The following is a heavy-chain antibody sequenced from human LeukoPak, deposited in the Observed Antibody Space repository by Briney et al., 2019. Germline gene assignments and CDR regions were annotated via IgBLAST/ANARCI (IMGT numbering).Heavy chain of an antibody. J-gene: IGHJ4*02. V-gene: IGHV3-30*18. CDR3: AKANSGYDLSDYFDY. Sequence: PGGSLRLSCAASGFTFRNYGMPWVRQAPGKGLEWVAVTSYDGSEKYYADSVKGRFTISRDNSKNTLYLQINSLRAEDTAVYYCAKANSGYDLSDYFDYWGQGTLVTVSS. CDR1: GFTFRNYG. CDR2: TSYDGSEK. D-gene: IGHD5-12*01.